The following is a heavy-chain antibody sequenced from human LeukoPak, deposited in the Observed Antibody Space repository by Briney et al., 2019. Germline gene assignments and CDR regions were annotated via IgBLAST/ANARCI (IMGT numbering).Heavy chain of an antibody. CDR1: GFSLSTSGVG. J-gene: IGHJ4*02. V-gene: IGHV2-5*02. Sequence: SGPTLVNPTQTLTLTCTFSGFSLSTSGVGMGWIRQPPGKALDWLALIYWDDDKRYSPSLKSRLTITKDTSKNQVVLTMTNMDPVDTATYYCAHRRYYYDSSGDYYFDYWGQGTLVTVSS. CDR3: AHRRYYYDSSGDYYFDY. CDR2: IYWDDDK. D-gene: IGHD3-22*01.